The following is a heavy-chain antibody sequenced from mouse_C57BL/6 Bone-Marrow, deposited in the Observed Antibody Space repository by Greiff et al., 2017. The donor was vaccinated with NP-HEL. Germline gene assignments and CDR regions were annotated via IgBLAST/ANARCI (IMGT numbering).Heavy chain of an antibody. D-gene: IGHD1-1*01. CDR3: AREAYYYGSSYGAWFAY. CDR2: IYPGDGDT. J-gene: IGHJ3*01. CDR1: GYAFSSYW. V-gene: IGHV1-80*01. Sequence: VQRVESGAELVKPGASVKISCKASGYAFSSYWMNWVKQRPGKGLEWIGQIYPGDGDTNYNGKFKGKATLTADKSSSTAYMQLSSLTSEDSAVYFCAREAYYYGSSYGAWFAYWGQGTLVTVSA.